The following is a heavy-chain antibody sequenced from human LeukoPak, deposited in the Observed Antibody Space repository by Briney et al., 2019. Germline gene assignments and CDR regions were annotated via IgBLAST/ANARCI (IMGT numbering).Heavy chain of an antibody. J-gene: IGHJ5*02. Sequence: RASVNVSCKASGGTFSSYAISWVRQAPGQGLERMGRIIPILGIANYAQKFQGRVTITADKSTSTAYMELSSLRSEDTAVYYCARSKAYTVTRIDIAGTAFNWFDPWGQGTLVTVSS. D-gene: IGHD4-11*01. CDR1: GGTFSSYA. CDR2: IIPILGIA. V-gene: IGHV1-69*04. CDR3: ARSKAYTVTRIDIAGTAFNWFDP.